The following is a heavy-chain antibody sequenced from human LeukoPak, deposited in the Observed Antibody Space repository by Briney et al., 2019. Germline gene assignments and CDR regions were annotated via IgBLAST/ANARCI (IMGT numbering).Heavy chain of an antibody. J-gene: IGHJ3*02. V-gene: IGHV3-64*01. CDR2: ISSNGGST. CDR1: GFTFSSYA. CDR3: ARAFGTITGTPGAFDI. Sequence: GGSLRLSCAASGFTFSSYAMHWVRQAPGKGLEYVSVISSNGGSTYYVNSVKGRFIISRDNSKNTLYLQMGSLRAEDMAVYYCARAFGTITGTPGAFDIWGQGTMVTVSS. D-gene: IGHD1-20*01.